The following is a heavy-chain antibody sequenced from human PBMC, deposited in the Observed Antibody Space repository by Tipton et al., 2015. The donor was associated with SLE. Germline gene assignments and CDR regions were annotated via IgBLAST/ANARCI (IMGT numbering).Heavy chain of an antibody. CDR3: ARGYYYYMDV. CDR1: GYSISSGYY. Sequence: TLSLTCTVSGYSISSGYYWSWIRQPPGKGLEWIGDIYYSGSTNYNPSLKSRVTISIDTSKNHFSLKVNSVTAADTAVYYCARGYYYYMDVWGKGTTVTVSS. J-gene: IGHJ6*03. V-gene: IGHV4-61*03. CDR2: IYYSGST.